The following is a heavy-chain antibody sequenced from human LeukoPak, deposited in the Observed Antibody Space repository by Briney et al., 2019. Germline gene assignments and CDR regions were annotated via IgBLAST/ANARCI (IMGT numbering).Heavy chain of an antibody. V-gene: IGHV3-74*01. Sequence: PGGSLRLSCAASGSTFSSYWMHWVRQAPGKGLVWVSRINTDGSSTSYADSVKGRFTISRDNAKNTLYLQMNSLRAEDTAVYYCARVGTVTTLGYFDLWGRGTLVTVSS. J-gene: IGHJ2*01. CDR2: INTDGSST. CDR1: GSTFSSYW. D-gene: IGHD4-11*01. CDR3: ARVGTVTTLGYFDL.